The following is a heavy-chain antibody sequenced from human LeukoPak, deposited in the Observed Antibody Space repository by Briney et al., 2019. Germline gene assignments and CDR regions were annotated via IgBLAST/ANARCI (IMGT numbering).Heavy chain of an antibody. Sequence: SETLSLTCAVYGGSFSGYYWSWIRQPPGKGLEWIGEINHSGSTNYNPSLKSRVTISVDTSKNQFSLKLSSVTAADTAVYYCARPRYSSSWFKGCAFDIWGQGTMVTVSS. CDR1: GGSFSGYY. J-gene: IGHJ3*02. CDR2: INHSGST. D-gene: IGHD6-13*01. V-gene: IGHV4-34*01. CDR3: ARPRYSSSWFKGCAFDI.